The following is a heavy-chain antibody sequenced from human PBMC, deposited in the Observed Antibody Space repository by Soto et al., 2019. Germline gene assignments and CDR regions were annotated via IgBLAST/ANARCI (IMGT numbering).Heavy chain of an antibody. Sequence: EVQLVESGGGLVQPGGSLRLSCAASGFTVSSNYMSWVRQAPGKGLEWVSGIYSGGSTYYADSVKGRFTISRDNSKNTLYLQMNSLRAEDTAVYYCAREKSPPDCSGGSCYWDYYYYYMDVWGKGTTVTVSS. CDR2: IYSGGST. CDR3: AREKSPPDCSGGSCYWDYYYYYMDV. V-gene: IGHV3-66*01. D-gene: IGHD2-15*01. CDR1: GFTVSSNY. J-gene: IGHJ6*03.